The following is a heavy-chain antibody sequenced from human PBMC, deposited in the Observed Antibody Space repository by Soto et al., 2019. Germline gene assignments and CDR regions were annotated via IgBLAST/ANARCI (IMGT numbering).Heavy chain of an antibody. D-gene: IGHD5-12*01. CDR3: ARSDLPYSGYGGGGY. Sequence: QVQLVQSGAEVKKPGASVKVSCKASGYTFTGYYMHWVRQAPGQGLEWMGWINPNSGGTNYAQKFQGWVTMTRDTYISTAYMELSRLRSDDTAVYYCARSDLPYSGYGGGGYWGQGTLVTVSS. CDR2: INPNSGGT. J-gene: IGHJ4*02. V-gene: IGHV1-2*04. CDR1: GYTFTGYY.